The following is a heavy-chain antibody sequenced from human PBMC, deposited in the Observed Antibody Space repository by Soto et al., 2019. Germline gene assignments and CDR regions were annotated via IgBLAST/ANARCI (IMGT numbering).Heavy chain of an antibody. D-gene: IGHD6-13*01. CDR1: GDSVSTGSAT. CDR3: VRLVGNSWLDY. CDR2: TYYWSKWYY. J-gene: IGHJ4*02. Sequence: SQTLSLTCDISGDSVSTGSATWNWIRQSPSRGLEWLGRTYYWSKWYYGYAVSVRSRMSVNPDTSKNQFSLQLNSVTPEDTAVYYCVRLVGNSWLDYWGPGTLVTVSS. V-gene: IGHV6-1*01.